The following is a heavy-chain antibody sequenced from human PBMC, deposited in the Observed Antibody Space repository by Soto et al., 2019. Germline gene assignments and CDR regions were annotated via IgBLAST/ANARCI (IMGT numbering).Heavy chain of an antibody. CDR1: GYTLAELS. CDR3: ATVRLLTGYYLS. J-gene: IGHJ5*02. CDR2: FDPEDGET. V-gene: IGHV1-24*01. Sequence: GASVKVSCKVSGYTLAELSMHWVRQAPGKGLEWMGGFDPEDGETIYAQKFQGRVTMTEDSSTDTAYMELSSLRSEDTAVYYCATVRLLTGYYLSWGPGTLVTVSS. D-gene: IGHD3-9*01.